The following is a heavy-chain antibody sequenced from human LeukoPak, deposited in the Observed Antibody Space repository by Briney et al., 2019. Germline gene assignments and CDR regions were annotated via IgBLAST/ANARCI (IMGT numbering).Heavy chain of an antibody. J-gene: IGHJ6*02. D-gene: IGHD2-15*01. CDR1: GGSISSGVYC. Sequence: SETLSLTCTVSGGSISSGVYCWSWIRQRPGEGLQCNASLKSRVSMSTDTSNNQFSLKLNSVTAADTAVYYCARDGGGSLHGMDVWGQGTTVTVSS. V-gene: IGHV4-31*03. CDR3: ARDGGGSLHGMDV.